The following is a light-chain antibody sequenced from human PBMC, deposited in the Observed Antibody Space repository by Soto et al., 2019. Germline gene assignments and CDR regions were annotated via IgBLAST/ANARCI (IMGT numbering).Light chain of an antibody. V-gene: IGKV3-15*01. J-gene: IGKJ2*01. CDR1: QSVSSN. CDR3: QQYVIWPPTFT. Sequence: EIXMTXSXXTLSVSPGERVTLSCRASQSVSSNLAWYQQKPGQAPRLLIYSASTRATGIPARFSGSGSGTEFTLAITSLQSEHFAVYFCQQYVIWPPTFTFGQGTKLEIK. CDR2: SAS.